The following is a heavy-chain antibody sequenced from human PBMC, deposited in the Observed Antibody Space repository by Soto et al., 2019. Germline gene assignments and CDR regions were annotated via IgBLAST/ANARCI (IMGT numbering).Heavy chain of an antibody. J-gene: IGHJ4*02. D-gene: IGHD2-2*01. CDR3: ARDGVLVPAAIVTLDY. CDR1: GFTFSSYA. V-gene: IGHV3-30-3*01. CDR2: ISYDGSNK. Sequence: QVQLVESGGGVVQPGRSLRLSCAASGFTFSSYAMHWVRQAPGKGLEWVAVISYDGSNKYYADSVKGRFTISRDNSKNTLYPQMNSLRAEDTAVYYCARDGVLVPAAIVTLDYWGQGTLVTVSS.